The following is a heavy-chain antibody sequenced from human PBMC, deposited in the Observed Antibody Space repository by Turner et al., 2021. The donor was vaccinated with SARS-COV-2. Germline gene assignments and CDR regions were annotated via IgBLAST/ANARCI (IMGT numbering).Heavy chain of an antibody. J-gene: IGHJ2*01. CDR3: ARGLRDFDL. CDR1: GYTFTGYH. Sequence: QVQLVQSGAEVKKPGASVKVACKASGYTFTGYHMHWVRQAPGQGLEWMGWSNPNSGDTNYAQKFQGRVTMTRDTSISTAYMELSRLRSDDTAVYYCARGLRDFDLWGRGTLVTVSS. CDR2: SNPNSGDT. D-gene: IGHD3-10*01. V-gene: IGHV1-2*02.